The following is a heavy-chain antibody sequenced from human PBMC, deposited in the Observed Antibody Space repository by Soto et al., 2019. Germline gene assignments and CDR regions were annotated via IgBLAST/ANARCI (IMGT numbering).Heavy chain of an antibody. CDR2: IKQDGSEK. CDR1: GFSFSSYW. Sequence: GGSLRLSCAASGFSFSSYWMSWVRQAPGKGLEWVANIKQDGSEKYYVYSVKGRFTISRDKAKNSLYLQMNSLRAEDTAMYYCARDLLYYDFWSGGNTVPYYFDYWGQGTLVTVS. J-gene: IGHJ4*02. D-gene: IGHD3-3*01. V-gene: IGHV3-7*01. CDR3: ARDLLYYDFWSGGNTVPYYFDY.